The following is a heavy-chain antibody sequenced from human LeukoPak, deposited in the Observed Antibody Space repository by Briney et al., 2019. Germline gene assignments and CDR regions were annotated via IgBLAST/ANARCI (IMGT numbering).Heavy chain of an antibody. Sequence: ASVKVSCKASGGTFSSYAISWVRQAPGQGLEWMGGIIPIFGTANYAQKFQGRVTITTDESTSTAYMELSSLRSEDTAFYYCARDRQGITGTEWFDPWGQGILVTVSS. D-gene: IGHD1-20*01. CDR1: GGTFSSYA. J-gene: IGHJ5*02. CDR2: IIPIFGTA. CDR3: ARDRQGITGTEWFDP. V-gene: IGHV1-69*05.